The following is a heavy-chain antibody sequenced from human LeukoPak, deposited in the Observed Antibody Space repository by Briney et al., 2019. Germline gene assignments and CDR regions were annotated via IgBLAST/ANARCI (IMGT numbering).Heavy chain of an antibody. Sequence: PGGSLRLSCAASGLTISSNYMNWVRQAPGKGLEWVSVIYSGGSTYYADSVKGRFTISRDNSKNTLYLQMNNLRVEDTAVYYCARDSRSSGWYGNYYMDVWGKGTTVTISS. CDR3: ARDSRSSGWYGNYYMDV. V-gene: IGHV3-53*01. J-gene: IGHJ6*03. CDR2: IYSGGST. D-gene: IGHD6-19*01. CDR1: GLTISSNY.